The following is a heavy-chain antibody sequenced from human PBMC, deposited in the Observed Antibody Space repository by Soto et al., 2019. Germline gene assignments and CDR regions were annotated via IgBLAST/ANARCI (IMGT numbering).Heavy chain of an antibody. CDR2: TFSNDEK. D-gene: IGHD6-19*01. CDR3: ARIRPQKQWLVLRGGFGDFDY. Sequence: SGPTLVNPTETLTLTCTVSGFSLSNARMGVSWIRQPPGKALEWLAHTFSNDEKSYSTSLKGRLTISKDTSKSQVVLTMTNMDPVDTATYYCARIRPQKQWLVLRGGFGDFDYWGQGTLVTVSS. J-gene: IGHJ4*02. V-gene: IGHV2-26*01. CDR1: GFSLSNARMG.